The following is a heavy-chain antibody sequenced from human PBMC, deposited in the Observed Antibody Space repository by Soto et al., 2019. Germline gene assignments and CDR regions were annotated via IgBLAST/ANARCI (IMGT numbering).Heavy chain of an antibody. CDR1: GGSISGINW. J-gene: IGHJ6*02. Sequence: QVELQESGPGLVKTSGSLSLTCAVSGGSISGINWWYWVLQPPGKGLEWIAESCHSGSPNYNPSLTIRVTRSVDKYKSQLTLKLRSVTAADTAVYYCARFGGGMDVWGQGTTVTVSS. CDR3: ARFGGGMDV. CDR2: SCHSGSP. V-gene: IGHV4-4*02. D-gene: IGHD3-10*01.